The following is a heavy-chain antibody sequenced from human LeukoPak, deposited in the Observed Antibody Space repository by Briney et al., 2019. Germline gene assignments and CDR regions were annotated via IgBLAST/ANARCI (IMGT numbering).Heavy chain of an antibody. D-gene: IGHD3-3*01. V-gene: IGHV3-23*01. CDR1: GFTFEDYA. J-gene: IGHJ6*02. CDR2: ISGSGGST. CDR3: AKVPGLRFLDYYYGMDV. Sequence: PGSSLRLSCAASGFTFEDYAMHWVRQAPGKGLEWVSAISGSGGSTYYADSVKGRFTISRDNSKNTLYLQMNSLRAEDTAVYYCAKVPGLRFLDYYYGMDVWGQGTTVTVSS.